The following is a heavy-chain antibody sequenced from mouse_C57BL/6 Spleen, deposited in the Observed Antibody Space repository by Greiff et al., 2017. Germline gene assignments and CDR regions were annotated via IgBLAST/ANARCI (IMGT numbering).Heavy chain of an antibody. CDR1: GYTFTDYY. V-gene: IGHV1-19*01. J-gene: IGHJ1*03. CDR2: INPYNGGT. D-gene: IGHD2-3*01. CDR3: ARRSDGYYCYFDV. Sequence: VQLQQSGPVLVKPGASVKMSCKASGYTFTDYYMNWVKQSHGKSLEWIGVINPYNGGTSYNEKFKGKATLTVDKSSSTAYMELNSLTSDDSAVYYCARRSDGYYCYFDVWGTGTTVTVSS.